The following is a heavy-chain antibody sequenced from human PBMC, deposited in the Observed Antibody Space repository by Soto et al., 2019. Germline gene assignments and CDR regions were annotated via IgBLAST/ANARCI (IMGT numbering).Heavy chain of an antibody. CDR1: GFTFSSYS. CDR3: ARVLVSSGYYPEQIDY. CDR2: ISSSSSYI. D-gene: IGHD3-22*01. J-gene: IGHJ4*02. V-gene: IGHV3-21*01. Sequence: EVQLVESGGGLVKPGGSLRLSCAASGFTFSSYSMNWVRQAPGKGLEWVSSISSSSSYIYYVDSVKGRFTISRDNAKNSLYLQMNSLRAEDTAVYYCARVLVSSGYYPEQIDYWGQGTLVTVSS.